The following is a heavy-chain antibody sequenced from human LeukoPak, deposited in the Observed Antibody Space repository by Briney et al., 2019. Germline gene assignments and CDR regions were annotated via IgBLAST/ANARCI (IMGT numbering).Heavy chain of an antibody. D-gene: IGHD6-13*01. Sequence: SETLSLTCTVSGGSISSYYWSWIRQPAGKGLEWIGRIYTSGSTNYNPSLKSRVTMSVDTSKNQFSLKLSSVTAADTAVYYCARDRYSRWESAFDIWGQGTVVTVSS. CDR3: ARDRYSRWESAFDI. CDR2: IYTSGST. V-gene: IGHV4-4*07. CDR1: GGSISSYY. J-gene: IGHJ3*02.